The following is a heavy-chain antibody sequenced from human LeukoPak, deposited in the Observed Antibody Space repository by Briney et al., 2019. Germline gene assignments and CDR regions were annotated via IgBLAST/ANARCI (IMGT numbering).Heavy chain of an antibody. CDR2: ISYSGST. CDR1: GGSITCSKYF. CDR3: AGLGVMVLVYQFEY. J-gene: IGHJ4*01. Sequence: SETLSLTCAVSGGSITCSKYFWGWIRQPPGKELELIGIISYSGSTDYNPTLKSRVTISTDTSTNQFSLKLTSVTAADTAVYYCAGLGVMVLVYQFEYWGRGTPVTVSS. V-gene: IGHV4-39*07. D-gene: IGHD2-8*01.